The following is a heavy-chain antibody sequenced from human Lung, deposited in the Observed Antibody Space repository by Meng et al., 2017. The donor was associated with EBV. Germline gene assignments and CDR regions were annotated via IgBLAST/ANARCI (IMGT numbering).Heavy chain of an antibody. J-gene: IGHJ4*02. CDR1: GFTFSSYA. D-gene: IGHD6-19*01. CDR3: AKAVIAVRGSFDY. Sequence: QVQVVESGGGVVQPGRSLRLSCATSGFTFSSYAMHWVRQAPGEGLEWVAVISYDGSNKYYADSVKGRFTISRDNSKNTLYLQMNSLRAEDTAVYYCAKAVIAVRGSFDYWGQGTLVNVSS. CDR2: ISYDGSNK. V-gene: IGHV3-30*04.